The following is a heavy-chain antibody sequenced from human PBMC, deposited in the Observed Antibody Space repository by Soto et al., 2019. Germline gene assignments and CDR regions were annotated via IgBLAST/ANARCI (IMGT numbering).Heavy chain of an antibody. CDR3: TRANWYSEY. CDR2: IHHSGSI. D-gene: IGHD7-27*01. CDR1: GGSISSDYYH. J-gene: IGHJ4*02. Sequence: SETLSLTCTVAGGSISSDYYHWTWIRQSPGKGLEWIGYIHHSGSILYNPSLKSRGTISVDTSKNQFSLNLTSLTAADTAIYYCTRANWYSEYWGQGTLVTVSS. V-gene: IGHV4-30-4*02.